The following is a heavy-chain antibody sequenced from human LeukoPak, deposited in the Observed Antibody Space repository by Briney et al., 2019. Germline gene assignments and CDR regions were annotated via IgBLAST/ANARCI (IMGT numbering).Heavy chain of an antibody. CDR3: ASGSYDGIDY. V-gene: IGHV3-48*01. D-gene: IGHD1-26*01. J-gene: IGHJ4*02. CDR1: GFTFSSYS. CDR2: ISSSSTI. Sequence: GGSLRLSCAASGFTFSSYSMNWVRQAPGKGLEWVSYISSSSTIYYADSVKGRFTISRDNAKNSLYLQMNSLRAEDTAVYYCASGSYDGIDYWGQGTLVTVSS.